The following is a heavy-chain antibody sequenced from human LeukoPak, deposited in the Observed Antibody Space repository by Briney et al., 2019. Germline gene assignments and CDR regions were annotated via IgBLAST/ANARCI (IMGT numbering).Heavy chain of an antibody. D-gene: IGHD1-26*01. V-gene: IGHV4-34*01. CDR3: ARELGIVGATTTKYYYGMDV. CDR2: INHSGST. CDR1: GGSFSGYY. J-gene: IGHJ6*02. Sequence: PSETLSLTCAVYGGSFSGYYWSWIRQPPGKGLEWIGEINHSGSTNYNPSLKSRVTMSVDTSKNQFSLKLSSVTAADTAVYYCARELGIVGATTTKYYYGMDVWGQGTTVTVSS.